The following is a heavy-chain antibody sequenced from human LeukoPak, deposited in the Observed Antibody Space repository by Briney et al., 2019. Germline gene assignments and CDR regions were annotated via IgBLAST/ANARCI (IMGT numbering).Heavy chain of an antibody. CDR1: GYTFASYG. V-gene: IGHV1-18*01. Sequence: ASVRVSCKASGYTFASYGITWVRQAPGQGLEWMGWISGYSGNTNYAQRLQGRVTMTTDTSTSTAYMELRSLRSDDTAVYYCARDRGGLQLTDYFDYWGQGTLVTVSS. J-gene: IGHJ4*02. CDR3: ARDRGGLQLTDYFDY. D-gene: IGHD5-24*01. CDR2: ISGYSGNT.